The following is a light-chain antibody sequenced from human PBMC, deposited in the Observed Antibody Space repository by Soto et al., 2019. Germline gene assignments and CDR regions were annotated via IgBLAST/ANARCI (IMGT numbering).Light chain of an antibody. CDR1: QGISRW. Sequence: DIQMTQSPSTLSASVGDRVTITCRASQGISRWLAWYQQKPGRAPKLLIYEASILESGVPSRFSGSGSGTAFTLSISSLQPSDFATYYCQQSNSKSWTFGQGTRVEI. J-gene: IGKJ1*01. CDR2: EAS. CDR3: QQSNSKSWT. V-gene: IGKV1-5*01.